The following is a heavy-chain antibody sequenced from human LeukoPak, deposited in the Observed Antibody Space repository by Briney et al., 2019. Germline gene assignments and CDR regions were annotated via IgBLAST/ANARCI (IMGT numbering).Heavy chain of an antibody. CDR3: ARVRMFSGYDLDY. D-gene: IGHD5-12*01. CDR1: GFTSSDYY. Sequence: PGGSLRLSCEASGFTSSDYYMDWVRQAPGKGPEWVGRSRNKAKSYSTEYAASVKGRFTISRDESKNSLYLQMNSLKTEDTAVYYCARVRMFSGYDLDYWGQGTLVTVSS. CDR2: SRNKAKSYST. J-gene: IGHJ4*02. V-gene: IGHV3-72*01.